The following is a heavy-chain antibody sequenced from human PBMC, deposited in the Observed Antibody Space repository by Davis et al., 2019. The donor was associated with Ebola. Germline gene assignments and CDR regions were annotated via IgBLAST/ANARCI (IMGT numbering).Heavy chain of an antibody. V-gene: IGHV3-7*01. J-gene: IGHJ4*02. CDR1: GFTFSDYW. CDR2: IKQDGSEK. Sequence: GESLKISCTASGFTFSDYWMSWVRQAPGKGLEWVANIKQDGSEKYYVDSVKGRFTISRDNAKNSLYLQMNSLRAEDTAVYYCAREGLYYFDYWGQGTLVTVSS. CDR3: AREGLYYFDY. D-gene: IGHD4/OR15-4a*01.